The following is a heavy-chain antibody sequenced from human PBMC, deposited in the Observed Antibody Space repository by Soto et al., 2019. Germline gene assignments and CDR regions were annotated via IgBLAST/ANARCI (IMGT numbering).Heavy chain of an antibody. CDR1: GGSISSGGYY. CDR3: ASSMALGSSWQIYYYYYGMDV. Sequence: QVQLQESGPGLVKPSQTLSLTCTVSGGSISSGGYYWSWIRQHPGKGLEWIGYIYYSGSTYYNPSLKSRVTISVDTSKNQFSLKLSSVTAADTAVYYCASSMALGSSWQIYYYYYGMDVWGQGNTVTVSS. CDR2: IYYSGST. J-gene: IGHJ6*02. D-gene: IGHD6-13*01. V-gene: IGHV4-31*03.